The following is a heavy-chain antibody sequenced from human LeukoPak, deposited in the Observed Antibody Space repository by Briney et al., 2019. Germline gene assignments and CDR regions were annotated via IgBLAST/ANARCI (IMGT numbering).Heavy chain of an antibody. J-gene: IGHJ6*03. V-gene: IGHV1-18*01. CDR2: ISAYNGNT. Sequence: GESLKVSCKASGYTFSTYGISWVRQAPGQGLEWMGWISAYNGNTNYAQKLQGRVTMTTDTSTSTAYMELRSLRSDDTAVYYCARYTSGRLNPGFYHYYMDVWGKGTTVTASS. CDR3: ARYTSGRLNPGFYHYYMDV. D-gene: IGHD6-19*01. CDR1: GYTFSTYG.